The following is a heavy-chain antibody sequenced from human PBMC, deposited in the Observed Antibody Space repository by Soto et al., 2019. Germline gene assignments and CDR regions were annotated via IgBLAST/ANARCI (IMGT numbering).Heavy chain of an antibody. Sequence: EVQLLESGGGLVQPGGSLRLSCAASGFTFSSYAMSWVRQAPGKGLEWVSAISDSGTNTDYADSVKGRFTISRDNSNNMLYLQMSSLRAEDTAVYYCAKSPNYHYYLYYMDVWGKGTTVTVSS. J-gene: IGHJ6*03. V-gene: IGHV3-23*01. CDR3: AKSPNYHYYLYYMDV. CDR2: ISDSGTNT. CDR1: GFTFSSYA. D-gene: IGHD4-4*01.